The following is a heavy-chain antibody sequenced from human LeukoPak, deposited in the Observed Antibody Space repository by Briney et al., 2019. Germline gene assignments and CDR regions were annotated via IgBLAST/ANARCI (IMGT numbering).Heavy chain of an antibody. CDR3: ATDPWSSGYYLTSDY. Sequence: EASVTVSCKVSGYTLTELSMHWVRQAPGKGLEWMGGSDPEDGETIYAQKFQGRVTMTEDTSTDTAYMELSSLRSEDTAVYYCATDPWSSGYYLTSDYWGQGTLVTVSS. CDR1: GYTLTELS. CDR2: SDPEDGET. V-gene: IGHV1-24*01. D-gene: IGHD3-22*01. J-gene: IGHJ4*02.